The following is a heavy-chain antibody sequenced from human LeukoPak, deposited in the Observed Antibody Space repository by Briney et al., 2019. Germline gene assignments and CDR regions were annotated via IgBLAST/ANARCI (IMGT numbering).Heavy chain of an antibody. CDR1: GGSISSNSYY. J-gene: IGHJ4*02. Sequence: SETLSLTCSVSGGSISSNSYYWGWIRRPPGKGLGWIGSIHYSGSTYHNPSLKSRVTVSVDTSKNQFSLELSSVTAADTAVYYCARQDIRVLWYFDYWGQGTLVTVSS. D-gene: IGHD5-12*01. CDR2: IHYSGST. V-gene: IGHV4-39*01. CDR3: ARQDIRVLWYFDY.